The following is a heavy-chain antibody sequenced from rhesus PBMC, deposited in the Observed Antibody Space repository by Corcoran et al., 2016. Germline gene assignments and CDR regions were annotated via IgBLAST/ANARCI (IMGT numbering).Heavy chain of an antibody. D-gene: IGHD6S26*01. V-gene: IGHV3-178*01. Sequence: EVQLVESGAGLVQPGGSLRLSCAASGFTFTDYYIDWVRQAPGKGLDWVARINNGGGSKWYADSVKGRFAISRENAKNTLYLQMDSLRAEDTAVYYCARDQYSSGWSLHYWGQGVLVTVSS. J-gene: IGHJ4*01. CDR1: GFTFTDYY. CDR2: INNGGGSK. CDR3: ARDQYSSGWSLHY.